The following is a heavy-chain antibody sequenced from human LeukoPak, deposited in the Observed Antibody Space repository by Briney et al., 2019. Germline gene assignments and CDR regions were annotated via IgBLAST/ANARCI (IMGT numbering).Heavy chain of an antibody. V-gene: IGHV3-23*01. J-gene: IGHJ4*02. D-gene: IGHD6-19*01. CDR3: ARHNSGWYAARGGRQLDN. Sequence: GGSLRLSCAASGFTFTNYAMSWVRQAPGTGLEWVSTITGGGSSSYYADSVKGRFTISRDNSKNTVYLQMNSPRAEDTAVYYCARHNSGWYAARGGRQLDNWGQGTLVTVSS. CDR1: GFTFTNYA. CDR2: ITGGGSSS.